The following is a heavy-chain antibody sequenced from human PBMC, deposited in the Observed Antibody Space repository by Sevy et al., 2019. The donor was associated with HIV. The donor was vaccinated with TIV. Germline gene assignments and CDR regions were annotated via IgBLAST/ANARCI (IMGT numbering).Heavy chain of an antibody. Sequence: GGSLRLSCAASGFTLSSYGMHWVRQAPGKGLEWVAVIRYDGSNKYYAASVRGRFTSYRDNSKNTLYLQMNSLSAEDTAVYDCARDRLGITIAAEWGGGMDVRGQGTTVTVSS. V-gene: IGHV3-33*01. J-gene: IGHJ6*02. CDR2: IRYDGSNK. CDR1: GFTLSSYG. CDR3: ARDRLGITIAAEWGGGMDV. D-gene: IGHD3-3*01.